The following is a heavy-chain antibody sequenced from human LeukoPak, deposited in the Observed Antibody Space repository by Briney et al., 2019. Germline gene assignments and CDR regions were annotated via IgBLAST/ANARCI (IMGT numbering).Heavy chain of an antibody. CDR2: VYPDDSDT. CDR1: GYSFTSHW. CDR3: ARAKGYCSGGSCYSFDP. Sequence: GESLRISCKVSGYSFTSHWIAWVRQMPGRGLEWMGIVYPDDSDTIYNPSFQGQVTLSADKSISTAYLQWSSLKASDTAMYYCARAKGYCSGGSCYSFDPWGQGTLVTVSS. V-gene: IGHV5-51*01. J-gene: IGHJ5*02. D-gene: IGHD2-15*01.